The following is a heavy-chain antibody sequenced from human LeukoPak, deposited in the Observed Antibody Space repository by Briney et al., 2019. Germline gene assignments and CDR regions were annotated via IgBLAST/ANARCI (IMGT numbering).Heavy chain of an antibody. Sequence: PGGSLRLSLSVSALTLSSYSMNGGPPAPGRGAGCVSSIDSSITYIYNADSVKGRFTSSRDNAKNSLFLQMNSLGAETTAVYYGARAGITGTEKDGMDVWGQGTTVTVSS. J-gene: IGHJ6*02. CDR3: ARAGITGTEKDGMDV. V-gene: IGHV3-21*01. CDR2: IDSSITYI. CDR1: ALTLSSYS. D-gene: IGHD1-20*01.